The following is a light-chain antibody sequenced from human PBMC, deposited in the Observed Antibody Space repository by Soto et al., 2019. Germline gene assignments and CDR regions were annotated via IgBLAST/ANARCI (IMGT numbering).Light chain of an antibody. CDR1: SSDVGAYNY. V-gene: IGLV2-8*01. CDR3: SSFKGTNSFV. Sequence: QSALTQPPSASGSPGQSVTISCTGTSSDVGAYNYVSWYQQHPGKAPKLMIYEVTKRPSGVPARFSGSKSGNTASLTVSGLQAEDEADYYCSSFKGTNSFVFGTGTKVTVL. CDR2: EVT. J-gene: IGLJ1*01.